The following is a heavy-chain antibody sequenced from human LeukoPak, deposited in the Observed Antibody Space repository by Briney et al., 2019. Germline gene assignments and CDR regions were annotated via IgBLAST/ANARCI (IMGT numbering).Heavy chain of an antibody. Sequence: PGGSLRLSCAASGFTFSSYSMNWVRQAPAKGLVWVSSIISSSSYIYYTDSVNGRFTISRDNAKNSLYLQMNSLRDEDTAVYYCASLVQLWNYFDDWGQGTLVTVSS. CDR2: IISSSSYI. CDR3: ASLVQLWNYFDD. D-gene: IGHD5-18*01. J-gene: IGHJ4*02. CDR1: GFTFSSYS. V-gene: IGHV3-21*01.